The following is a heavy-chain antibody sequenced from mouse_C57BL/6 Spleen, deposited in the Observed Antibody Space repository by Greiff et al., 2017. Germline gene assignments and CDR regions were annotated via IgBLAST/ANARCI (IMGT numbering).Heavy chain of an antibody. V-gene: IGHV14-1*01. CDR3: TGPLDDGYAMDC. Sequence: VQLQQSGAELVRPGASVKLSCTASGFNIKDYYMHWVKQRPEQGLEWIGRIDPEDGDTEYAPKLQGKATMTADTSSNTAYLQLSSLTSEDTAVYYCTGPLDDGYAMDCWGQGTSGSVSS. CDR2: IDPEDGDT. D-gene: IGHD2-12*01. J-gene: IGHJ4*01. CDR1: GFNIKDYY.